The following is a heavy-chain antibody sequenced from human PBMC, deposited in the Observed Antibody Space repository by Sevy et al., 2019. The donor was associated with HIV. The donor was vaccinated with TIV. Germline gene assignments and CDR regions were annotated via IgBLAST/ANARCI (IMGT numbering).Heavy chain of an antibody. J-gene: IGHJ4*02. Sequence: GGSLRLSCAASGFTFDDYGMGWVRQVPGRGLEWISGITWNGDYANYGDSVKGRFTISRDNAKNPLYLQMDSLTAGDTALYYCGRHGGFRGGIALYPNWGQGTLVTVSS. D-gene: IGHD3-10*01. V-gene: IGHV3-20*04. CDR2: ITWNGDYA. CDR3: GRHGGFRGGIALYPN. CDR1: GFTFDDYG.